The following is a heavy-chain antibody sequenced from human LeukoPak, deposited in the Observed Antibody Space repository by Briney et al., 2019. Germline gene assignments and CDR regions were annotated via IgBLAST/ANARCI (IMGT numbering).Heavy chain of an antibody. CDR3: ARDDCRGGSCYPGNL. Sequence: ASVKVSCKASGYTFTNCYMHWVRQAPGQGLEWTGIINPSGGFTTYAKKFQGRVTMTRDTSTGTVYMELSSLRSEDAAVYYCARDDCRGGSCYPGNLWGRGTLVTVSS. CDR1: GYTFTNCY. V-gene: IGHV1-46*01. D-gene: IGHD2-15*01. J-gene: IGHJ2*01. CDR2: INPSGGFT.